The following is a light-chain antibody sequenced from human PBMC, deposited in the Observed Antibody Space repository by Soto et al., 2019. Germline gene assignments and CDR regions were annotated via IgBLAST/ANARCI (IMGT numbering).Light chain of an antibody. CDR2: DAS. CDR3: QQYDNLPRT. V-gene: IGKV1-33*01. Sequence: DIQMTQSPSSLSASVGDRVTNTCQASQDISNYLNWYQQKPGKAPKLLIYDASNLETGVPSRFSGSGSGTDFTFTIISLQPEDIATYYCQQYDNLPRTFGQGTKVEIK. J-gene: IGKJ1*01. CDR1: QDISNY.